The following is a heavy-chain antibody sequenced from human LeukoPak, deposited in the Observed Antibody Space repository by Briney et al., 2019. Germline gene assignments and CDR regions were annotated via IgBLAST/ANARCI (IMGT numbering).Heavy chain of an antibody. V-gene: IGHV4-4*07. J-gene: IGHJ3*01. CDR2: VDSSGNT. D-gene: IGHD1-26*01. CDR1: VVSMNGFY. Sequence: SETLSPTFSVSVVSMNGFYWSWPRPFARDRLEWIWHVDSSGNTNYNPSLESRVTMSVDTSKKQFSLKLTSVTAADMAVYFCARQFLVGSTFHAFDLWGQGTRVTVSS. CDR3: ARQFLVGSTFHAFDL.